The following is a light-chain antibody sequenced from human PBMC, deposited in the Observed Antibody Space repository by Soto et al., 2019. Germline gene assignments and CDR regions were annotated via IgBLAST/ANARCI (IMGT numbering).Light chain of an antibody. J-gene: IGLJ2*01. CDR2: GNT. V-gene: IGLV1-40*01. Sequence: QAVVTQPPSVSGAPGQRVTISCTGSSSNIGAGYDVNWYQQLPGTAPKLLIYGNTNRPSGVPDRFSGSKSGTSGSLAISGVQTGDEAGYFCPSWDPRLGGSVFGGGTQLTVL. CDR3: PSWDPRLGGSV. CDR1: SSNIGAGYD.